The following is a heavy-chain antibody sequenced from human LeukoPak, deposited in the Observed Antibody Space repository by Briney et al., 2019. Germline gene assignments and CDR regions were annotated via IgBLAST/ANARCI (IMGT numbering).Heavy chain of an antibody. Sequence: GRSLRLSCAASGFTFSSYGMHWVRQAPGKGLEWVAAIWYDGSNKYYADSVKGRFTISRDNSKNTLYLQMNSLRAEDTAVYYCARDAVTGYGMDVWGQGTTVTVSS. CDR1: GFTFSSYG. D-gene: IGHD4-4*01. CDR3: ARDAVTGYGMDV. V-gene: IGHV3-33*01. J-gene: IGHJ6*02. CDR2: IWYDGSNK.